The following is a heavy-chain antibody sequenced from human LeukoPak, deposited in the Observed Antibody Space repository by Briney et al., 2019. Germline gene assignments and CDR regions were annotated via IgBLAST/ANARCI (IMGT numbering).Heavy chain of an antibody. V-gene: IGHV3-30*14. CDR3: ARGVVTAHDAFDI. D-gene: IGHD2-21*02. CDR1: GFTFSSYA. CDR2: ISYDGSNK. Sequence: PGGSLRLSCAASGFTFSSYAMHWVRQAPGKGLEWVGVISYDGSNKYYADSVKGRFTISRDNSKNTLYLQMSSLRAEDTAVYYCARGVVTAHDAFDIWGQGTMVTVSS. J-gene: IGHJ3*02.